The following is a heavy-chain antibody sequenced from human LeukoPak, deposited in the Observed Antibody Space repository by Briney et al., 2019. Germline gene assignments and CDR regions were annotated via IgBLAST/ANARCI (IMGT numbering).Heavy chain of an antibody. V-gene: IGHV4-4*02. Sequence: SETLSLTCDVSGGSISDRTWRSWVRQSPGKGLEWIGEIYSDYTNYNPSLQSRVTVSVDKSKNQFSLNLKSLTAADTAVYFCVLGFGAVLLQDWGQGTLVTVSS. D-gene: IGHD3-16*01. CDR1: GGSISDRTW. J-gene: IGHJ4*02. CDR3: VLGFGAVLLQD. CDR2: IYSDYT.